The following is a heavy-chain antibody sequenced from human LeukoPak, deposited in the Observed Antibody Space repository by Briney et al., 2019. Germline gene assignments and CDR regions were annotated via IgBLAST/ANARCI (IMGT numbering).Heavy chain of an antibody. J-gene: IGHJ4*02. CDR1: GFTFSSYW. Sequence: GGSLRLSCAVSGFTFSSYWMDWVRQAPGKGLEWVANIKHDGSEQYYVDSVKGRFTISRDNAKNLLYLQMSSLRVEDTAIYYCARDKYGAYSDSWGQGTLVTVSS. CDR2: IKHDGSEQ. D-gene: IGHD4/OR15-4a*01. V-gene: IGHV3-7*04. CDR3: ARDKYGAYSDS.